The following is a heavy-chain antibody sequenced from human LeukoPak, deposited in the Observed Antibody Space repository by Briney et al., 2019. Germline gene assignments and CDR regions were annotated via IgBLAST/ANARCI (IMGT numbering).Heavy chain of an antibody. Sequence: TVKVSCKASGGTFSSYAISWVRQAPGQGLEWMGGIIPIFGTANYAQKFQGRVTITADESTSTAYMELSSLRSEDTAVYYCARDTRGVKTFDYWGQGTLVTVSS. CDR1: GGTFSSYA. CDR2: IIPIFGTA. CDR3: ARDTRGVKTFDY. D-gene: IGHD3-10*01. V-gene: IGHV1-69*13. J-gene: IGHJ4*02.